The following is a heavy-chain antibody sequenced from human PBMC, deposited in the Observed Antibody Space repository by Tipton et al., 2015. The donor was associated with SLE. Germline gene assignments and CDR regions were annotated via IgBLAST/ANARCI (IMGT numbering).Heavy chain of an antibody. V-gene: IGHV4-59*08. CDR1: GASISSYY. J-gene: IGHJ4*02. CDR3: ASTQRYNWNFFDY. Sequence: TLSLTCNVSGASISSYYWSWIRQTPGKGLEWIGYRYYSGSTNYNPSLKSRVTISVDRSKTQFSLKLSSVTAADTAVYYCASTQRYNWNFFDYWGPGILVTVSS. CDR2: RYYSGST. D-gene: IGHD1-7*01.